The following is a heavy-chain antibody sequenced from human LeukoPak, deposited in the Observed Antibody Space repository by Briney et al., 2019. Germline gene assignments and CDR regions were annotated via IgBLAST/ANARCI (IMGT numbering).Heavy chain of an antibody. J-gene: IGHJ4*02. V-gene: IGHV1-69*04. D-gene: IGHD3-10*01. CDR1: GGTFSSYA. CDR3: ARENVAGGSYYYGSGSYYLDY. CDR2: IIPILGIA. Sequence: ASVKVSCKASGGTFSSYAISWVRQAPGQGLEWMGRIIPILGIANYAQKFQGRVTITADKSTSTAYMELSSLRSEDTAVYYCARENVAGGSYYYGSGSYYLDYWGQGTLVTVSS.